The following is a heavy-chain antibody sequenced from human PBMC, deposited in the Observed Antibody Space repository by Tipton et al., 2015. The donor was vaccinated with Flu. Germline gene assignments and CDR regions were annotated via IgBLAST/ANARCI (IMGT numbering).Heavy chain of an antibody. CDR3: ATMLFGEGVE. J-gene: IGHJ4*02. CDR2: INPDSGGT. CDR1: GHTFRSGYY. Sequence: QLVQSGTDVKKPGASVKVSCKTSGHTFRSGYYMHWVRQAPGQGLEWMGWINPDSGGTNYGQKFQGRVTMTRDTSISTAYMEVRRLNYDDTAVYYCATMLFGEGVEWGQGTLVTVSS. V-gene: IGHV1-2*02. D-gene: IGHD3/OR15-3a*01.